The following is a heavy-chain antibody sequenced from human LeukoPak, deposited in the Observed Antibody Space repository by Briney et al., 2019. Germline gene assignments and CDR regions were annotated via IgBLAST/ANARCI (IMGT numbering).Heavy chain of an antibody. CDR2: IYYSGST. D-gene: IGHD4-17*01. Sequence: SETLSLTCTVSGGSISSYYWNWIRQPSGKGLEWIGYIYYSGSTNYNPSLKSRVTISVDTSKNQFSLNLTSVTAADTAVYYCATSPGDYYYFDYWGQGTLVPVSS. CDR1: GGSISSYY. V-gene: IGHV4-59*08. CDR3: ATSPGDYYYFDY. J-gene: IGHJ4*02.